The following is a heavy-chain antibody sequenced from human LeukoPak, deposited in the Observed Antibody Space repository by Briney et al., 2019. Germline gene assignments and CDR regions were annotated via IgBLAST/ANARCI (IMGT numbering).Heavy chain of an antibody. CDR1: GGTFSSYA. CDR2: IIPILGIA. CDR3: ASLWLHHPFDY. J-gene: IGHJ4*02. D-gene: IGHD5-24*01. V-gene: IGHV1-69*04. Sequence: SVKVSCKASGGTFSSYAISWVRQAPGQGLEWMGRIIPILGIANYAQKFQGRVTITADKSTSTAYMELSSPRSEDTAVYYCASLWLHHPFDYWGQGTLVTVSS.